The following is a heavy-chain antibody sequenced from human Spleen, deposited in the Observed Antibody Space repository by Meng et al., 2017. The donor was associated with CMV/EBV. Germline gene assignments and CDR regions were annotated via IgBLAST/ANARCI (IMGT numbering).Heavy chain of an antibody. CDR1: GFTFDDHA. J-gene: IGHJ3*01. Sequence: SLKISCAASGFTFDDHAMHWVRQVPGKGLEWVSGITWNGGKRGYGDSVKGGFTMSRDNAKNSLYLQMNSLRPDDTALYYCATFRDIFDVWGQGKMVTVSS. V-gene: IGHV3-9*01. D-gene: IGHD2-15*01. CDR3: ATFRDIFDV. CDR2: ITWNGGKR.